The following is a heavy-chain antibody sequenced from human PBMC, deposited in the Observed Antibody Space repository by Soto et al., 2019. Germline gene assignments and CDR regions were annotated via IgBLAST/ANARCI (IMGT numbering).Heavy chain of an antibody. D-gene: IGHD1-26*01. Sequence: GWSLRLSCAASGFTFSSYWMSWVRQAPGKGLEWVANIKQDGSEKYYVDSVKGRFTISRDNAKNSLYLQMNSLRAEDTAVYYCARDRNSGSYYWNFDYWGQGTLVTVSS. CDR2: IKQDGSEK. CDR3: ARDRNSGSYYWNFDY. V-gene: IGHV3-7*01. J-gene: IGHJ4*02. CDR1: GFTFSSYW.